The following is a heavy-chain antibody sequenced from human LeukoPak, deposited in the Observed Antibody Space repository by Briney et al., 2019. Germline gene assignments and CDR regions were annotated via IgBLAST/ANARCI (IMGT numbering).Heavy chain of an antibody. Sequence: SQTLSLTRTVSCGSISSDHWNWIRQPPGKGLECIGCIFYSGRTYYNPSLKSRVTISVDLSKGQFSLRLTSVTAADTAVYYCASSGGYDILTGYWVDYWGQGTLVTVSS. D-gene: IGHD3-9*01. J-gene: IGHJ4*02. CDR3: ASSGGYDILTGYWVDY. CDR2: IFYSGRT. V-gene: IGHV4-59*01. CDR1: CGSISSDH.